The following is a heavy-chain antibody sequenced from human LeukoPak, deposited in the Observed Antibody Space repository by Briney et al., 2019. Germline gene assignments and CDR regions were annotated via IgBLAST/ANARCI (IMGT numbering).Heavy chain of an antibody. Sequence: GGSLRLSCAASRFTFSGSAMHWVRQASGKGLEWVGRIRSKANSYATAYAASVKGRFTISRDDSKNTAYLQMNSLKTEDTAVYYCTRQYRVYYMDVWGKGTTVTVSS. CDR1: RFTFSGSA. CDR2: IRSKANSYAT. CDR3: TRQYRVYYMDV. V-gene: IGHV3-73*01. J-gene: IGHJ6*03. D-gene: IGHD1-1*01.